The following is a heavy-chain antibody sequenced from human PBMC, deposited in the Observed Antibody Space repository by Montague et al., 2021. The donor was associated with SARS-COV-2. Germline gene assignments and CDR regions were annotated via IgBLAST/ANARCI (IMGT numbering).Heavy chain of an antibody. J-gene: IGHJ4*02. D-gene: IGHD5-12*01. Sequence: SLRLSCAASGFTFRTYAMPWVRQAPGKGLEWVTVITYDGSNKYYADSVKGRFTISRDDSKNTLYLQMNSLRAEDTAVYYCARDGDYSGYPYFDYWGQGTLVTVSS. V-gene: IGHV3-30-3*01. CDR2: ITYDGSNK. CDR3: ARDGDYSGYPYFDY. CDR1: GFTFRTYA.